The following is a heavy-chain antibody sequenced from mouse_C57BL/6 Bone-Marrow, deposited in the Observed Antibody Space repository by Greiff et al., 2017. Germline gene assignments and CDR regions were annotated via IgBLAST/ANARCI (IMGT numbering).Heavy chain of an antibody. V-gene: IGHV5-17*01. J-gene: IGHJ1*03. Sequence: EVKLVESGGGLVKPGGSLKLSCAASGFTFSDYGMHWVRQAPEKGLEWVAYISSGSSTIYYADTVKGRFTISRDNAKNTLFLQMTSLRSEDTAMYDCARGGWLLPYWYFEVWGTGTTVTVSS. CDR1: GFTFSDYG. CDR2: ISSGSSTI. D-gene: IGHD2-3*01. CDR3: ARGGWLLPYWYFEV.